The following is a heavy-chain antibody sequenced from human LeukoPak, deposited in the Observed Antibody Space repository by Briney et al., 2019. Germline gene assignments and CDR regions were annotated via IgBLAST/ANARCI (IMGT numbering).Heavy chain of an antibody. D-gene: IGHD3-3*01. V-gene: IGHV4-59*01. Sequence: PSETLSLTCTVSGGSISSYYWGWIRQPPGKGLEWIGYIYYSGSTNYNPSLKSRVTISVDTSKNQFSLKLSSATAADTAVYYCARDRWEYDFWSGYYTESRWGFDPWGQGTLVTVSS. CDR2: IYYSGST. CDR1: GGSISSYY. CDR3: ARDRWEYDFWSGYYTESRWGFDP. J-gene: IGHJ5*02.